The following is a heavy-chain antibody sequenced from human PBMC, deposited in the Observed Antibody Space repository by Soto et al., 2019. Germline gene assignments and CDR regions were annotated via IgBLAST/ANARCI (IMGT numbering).Heavy chain of an antibody. Sequence: QVQLQESGPGLVKPSETLSLNCSVSGDAITRHYWSWIRQSPGKGLEWLGYFFHTGTALFNPSLRSRVSMSVDTSKNQFSLKQTSVIPADTAVYFCVRNYGGNSQFFDLWGRGTLVTVSS. CDR3: VRNYGGNSQFFDL. V-gene: IGHV4-59*11. J-gene: IGHJ2*01. CDR1: GDAITRHY. D-gene: IGHD4-17*01. CDR2: FFHTGTA.